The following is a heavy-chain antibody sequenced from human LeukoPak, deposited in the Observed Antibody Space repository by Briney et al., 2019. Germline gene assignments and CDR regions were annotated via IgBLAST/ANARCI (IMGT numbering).Heavy chain of an antibody. Sequence: GGSLRLSYAASGFTFDDYGMSWVRQAPGKGLEWVSGINWNGGSTGYADSVKGRFTISRDNAKNSLYLQMNSLRAEDTAVYYCARDVLRYFDWLPDYWGQGTLVTVSS. J-gene: IGHJ4*02. V-gene: IGHV3-20*03. CDR3: ARDVLRYFDWLPDY. CDR2: INWNGGST. D-gene: IGHD3-9*01. CDR1: GFTFDDYG.